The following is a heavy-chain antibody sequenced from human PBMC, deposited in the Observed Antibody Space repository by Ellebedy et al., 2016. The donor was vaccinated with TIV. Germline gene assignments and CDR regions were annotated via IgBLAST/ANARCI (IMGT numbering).Heavy chain of an antibody. V-gene: IGHV3-23*01. J-gene: IGHJ4*02. CDR2: ISNTGSRT. Sequence: PGGSLRLSCAASGFTFSSYAMSWVRQAPGKGLEWVSTISNTGSRTYYADSVEGRFIISRDNSKRTLFLQMNSLIAEDTALYYCAKGRGGGSDSSAPRYYFDYWGLGTLVTVSS. D-gene: IGHD3-22*01. CDR1: GFTFSSYA. CDR3: AKGRGGGSDSSAPRYYFDY.